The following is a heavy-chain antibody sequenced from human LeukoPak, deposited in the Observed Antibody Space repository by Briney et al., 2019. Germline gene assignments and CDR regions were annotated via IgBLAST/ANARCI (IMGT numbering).Heavy chain of an antibody. J-gene: IGHJ4*02. CDR2: INPSGGST. D-gene: IGHD3-22*01. CDR3: ARNSGSIYPFDY. V-gene: IGHV1-46*01. Sequence: ASVKVSCKASRYTFTSYYMHWVRQAPGQGLEWMGIINPSGGSTSYAQKFQGRVTMTRDTSTSTVYMELSSLRSEDTAVYYCARNSGSIYPFDYWGQGTLVTVSS. CDR1: RYTFTSYY.